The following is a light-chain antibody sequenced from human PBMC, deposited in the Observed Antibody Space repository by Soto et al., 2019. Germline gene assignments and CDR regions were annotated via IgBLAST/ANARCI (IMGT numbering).Light chain of an antibody. V-gene: IGKV3-15*01. J-gene: IGKJ2*01. CDR1: QSVGNN. CDR3: QQYGDPPRT. CDR2: DAS. Sequence: EIVMTQSPATLSVSPGESATLSCRASQSVGNNLAWYRQTPGQAPRLLIYDASTRATGIPARFTASGSGTEFTLTISRLEPEDFAVYYCQQYGDPPRTFGQGTKVDIK.